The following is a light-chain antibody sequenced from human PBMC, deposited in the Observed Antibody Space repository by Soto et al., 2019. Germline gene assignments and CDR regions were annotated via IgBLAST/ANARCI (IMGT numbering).Light chain of an antibody. V-gene: IGKV3-11*01. CDR1: QSVSSY. Sequence: EIVLTQSPATLSLSPGERATLSCRASQSVSSYLAWYQQKPGQAPRLLIYDASNRATGIPARFSGSGSGTDFTLAISGLEPEDFALYYCQQRGNWPPYTFGQGTKLEF. CDR3: QQRGNWPPYT. CDR2: DAS. J-gene: IGKJ2*01.